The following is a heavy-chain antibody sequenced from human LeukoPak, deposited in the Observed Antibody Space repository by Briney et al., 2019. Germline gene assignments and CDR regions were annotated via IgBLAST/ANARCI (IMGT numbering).Heavy chain of an antibody. CDR1: GGSISSFY. D-gene: IGHD6-13*01. CDR3: AGHSSSWYRLSFDY. V-gene: IGHV4-59*04. J-gene: IGHJ4*02. CDR2: IYHSGST. Sequence: PSETLSLTCTVSGGSISSFYWTWIRQPPGKGLEWIGNIYHSGSTYYNPSLKSRVTTSVDTSKNQFSLNLTSVTAADTAVYYCAGHSSSWYRLSFDYWGQGTLVTVSS.